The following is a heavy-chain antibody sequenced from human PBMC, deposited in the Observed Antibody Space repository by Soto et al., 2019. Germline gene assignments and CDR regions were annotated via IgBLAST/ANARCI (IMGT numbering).Heavy chain of an antibody. CDR1: GASIRSYY. Sequence: XETLSLTCSVSGASIRSYYWHWIRQPPGKGLEWIGYVYTSDYTRYSSSLKSRVTISVDTSKSQFYLRLNSVTAADTAVYYCASSAGNTGDFFYYNGMDVWGQGTTVTVSS. CDR3: ASSAGNTGDFFYYNGMDV. CDR2: VYTSDYT. D-gene: IGHD3-10*01. V-gene: IGHV4-4*08. J-gene: IGHJ6*02.